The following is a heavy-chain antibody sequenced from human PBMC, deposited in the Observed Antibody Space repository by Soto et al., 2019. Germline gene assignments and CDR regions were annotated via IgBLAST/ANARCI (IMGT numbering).Heavy chain of an antibody. J-gene: IGHJ3*02. D-gene: IGHD6-19*01. CDR2: ISGSGGST. CDR3: AKDLGSGWYEGAFDI. V-gene: IGHV3-23*01. CDR1: GFTFSSYA. Sequence: GGSLRLSCATSGFTFSSYAMSWVRQAPGKGLEWVSAISGSGGSTYYADSVKGRFTISRDNSKNTLYLQMNSLRAEDTAVYYCAKDLGSGWYEGAFDIWGQGTMVTVSS.